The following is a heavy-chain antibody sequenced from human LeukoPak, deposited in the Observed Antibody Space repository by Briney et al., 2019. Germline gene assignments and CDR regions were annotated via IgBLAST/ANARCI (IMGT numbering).Heavy chain of an antibody. Sequence: GGSLRLSCAASGFTVSSNYMSWVRQAPGKGLEWVSVIYSGGSTYYADSVKGRFTISRDNSKNTLYLQMNSLRAEDTAVYYCARGIGKQWLVYFDYWGQGTLVTVSS. D-gene: IGHD6-19*01. V-gene: IGHV3-66*01. CDR3: ARGIGKQWLVYFDY. CDR2: IYSGGST. J-gene: IGHJ4*02. CDR1: GFTVSSNY.